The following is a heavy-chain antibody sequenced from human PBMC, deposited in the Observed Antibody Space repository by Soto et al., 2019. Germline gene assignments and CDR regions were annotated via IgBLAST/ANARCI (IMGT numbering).Heavy chain of an antibody. CDR2: IYHSGST. V-gene: IGHV4-4*02. CDR3: AGSGYYHNSGMDV. D-gene: IGHD3-22*01. CDR1: GGSISSSNW. Sequence: PSETLSLTCAVSGGSISSSNWWSWVRQPPGKGLEWIGEIYHSGSTNYNPSLKSRVTMSVDRSKNQFSLKLSSVTAADTAVYYCAGSGYYHNSGMDVWGQGTTVTVSS. J-gene: IGHJ6*02.